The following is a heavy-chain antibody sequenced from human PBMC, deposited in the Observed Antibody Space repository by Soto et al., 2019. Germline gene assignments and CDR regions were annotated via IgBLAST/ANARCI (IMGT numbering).Heavy chain of an antibody. CDR2: ISYDGSYK. J-gene: IGHJ6*02. V-gene: IGHV3-30-3*01. CDR1: GFTFSSYA. Sequence: QVQLVESGGGVVQPGRSLRLSCAASGFTFSSYAMHWVRQAPGKGLEWVAVISYDGSYKYYADSVKGRFTISRDNSXNXXYLQMNSLRAEDTAVYYCARDYYRFNSGYGFSMDVWGQGTTVTVSS. CDR3: ARDYYRFNSGYGFSMDV. D-gene: IGHD5-12*01.